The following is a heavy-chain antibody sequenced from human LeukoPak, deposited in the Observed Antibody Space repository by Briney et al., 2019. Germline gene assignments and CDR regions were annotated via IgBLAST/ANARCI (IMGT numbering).Heavy chain of an antibody. CDR1: GFTFSSYW. D-gene: IGHD2/OR15-2a*01. CDR2: INSDGSST. CDR3: ARAHFLRYPDSLGAFDI. V-gene: IGHV3-74*01. Sequence: QPGGSLRLSCAASGFTFSSYWMHWVRQAPGKGLVWVSRINSDGSSTSYADSVKGRFTISRDNAKNTLYLQMNSLRAEDTAVYYCARAHFLRYPDSLGAFDIWGQGTMVTVSS. J-gene: IGHJ3*02.